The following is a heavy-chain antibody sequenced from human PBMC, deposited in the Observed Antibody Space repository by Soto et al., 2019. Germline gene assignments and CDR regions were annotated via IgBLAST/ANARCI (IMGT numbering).Heavy chain of an antibody. CDR1: GYTFDIYG. Sequence: ASVKVSCKASGYTFDIYGISWVRQVPGKGPEWMGWISADNGDTKYAQRMQGRVTMTTDTATSTAYMELRSLRSDDTAVYYCARLTGIPEIAPLEEDNWGQGTLVTVSS. V-gene: IGHV1-18*01. J-gene: IGHJ4*02. CDR2: ISADNGDT. D-gene: IGHD1-1*01. CDR3: ARLTGIPEIAPLEEDN.